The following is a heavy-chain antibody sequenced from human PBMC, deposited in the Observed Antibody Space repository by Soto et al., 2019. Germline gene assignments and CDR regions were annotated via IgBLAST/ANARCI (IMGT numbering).Heavy chain of an antibody. D-gene: IGHD3-16*02. Sequence: EVQLVESGGGLVKPGGSLRLSCAASGFTFSNAWMSWVRQAPGKGLEWVGRIKSKTDGGTTDYAAPVKGRFTISRDDSKNTLYLQMNSLKTEDTAVYYCTTAPYYDYIWGSYRFDYWGQETLVTVSS. CDR2: IKSKTDGGTT. CDR3: TTAPYYDYIWGSYRFDY. V-gene: IGHV3-15*01. CDR1: GFTFSNAW. J-gene: IGHJ4*02.